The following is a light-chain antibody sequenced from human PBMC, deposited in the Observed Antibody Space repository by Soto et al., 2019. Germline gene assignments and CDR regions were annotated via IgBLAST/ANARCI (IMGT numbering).Light chain of an antibody. Sequence: DIVMTQSPDSLAVSLGERATINCKSSQSVLYSSNNKNYLAWYQQKPGQPPKLLIYWASTRESGVPDRFSGSGSGTDFTLTISRLEPEDFAVYYCQQYAASPRTFGQGTLVEVK. CDR1: QSVLYSSNNKNY. CDR2: WAS. CDR3: QQYAASPRT. J-gene: IGKJ1*01. V-gene: IGKV4-1*01.